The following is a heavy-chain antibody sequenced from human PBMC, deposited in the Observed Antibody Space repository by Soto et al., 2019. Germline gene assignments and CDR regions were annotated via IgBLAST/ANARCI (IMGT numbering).Heavy chain of an antibody. Sequence: EVQLVESGGGLVQPGGSLRVSCAASGFTLRSHRIHWVRQVPGEGLEWVSRIDTDGGGTSYADSVKCRFTISTDNAKNTVNLQMNGLRGEDTAVYYCATVFDLWGQGTLVTVSS. J-gene: IGHJ5*02. CDR2: IDTDGGGT. CDR3: ATVFDL. CDR1: GFTLRSHR. V-gene: IGHV3-74*01.